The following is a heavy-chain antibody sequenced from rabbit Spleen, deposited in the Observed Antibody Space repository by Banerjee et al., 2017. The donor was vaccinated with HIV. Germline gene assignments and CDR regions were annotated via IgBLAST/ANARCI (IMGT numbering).Heavy chain of an antibody. CDR1: GLGFSSTYM. CDR2: IYTISGNT. Sequence: QDQLVEYGGGVVQPEGSLRHICKASGLGFSSTYMLCWVRQAPGKRLEWIGCIYTISGNTCYASWAKGRFAISKTSSTTVALQMTSLTAADTAAYFCARRIDGSYKLWGPGTLVTVS. J-gene: IGHJ4*01. D-gene: IGHD5-1*01. CDR3: ARRIDGSYKL. V-gene: IGHV1S45*01.